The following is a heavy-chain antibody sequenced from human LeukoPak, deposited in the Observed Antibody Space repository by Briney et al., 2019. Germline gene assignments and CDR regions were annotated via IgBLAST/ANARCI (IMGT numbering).Heavy chain of an antibody. CDR3: ARYGTWGRYYCDSTGYDYYFDY. J-gene: IGHJ4*02. Sequence: GASVKVSCKASGYTFTSYGISWVRQAPGQGLEWMGWISPYSGNTNYAQKLQGRVTMTTDTSTSTAYMELRSLRSDDTAVYYCARYGTWGRYYCDSTGYDYYFDYWGQGTLVTVSS. CDR2: ISPYSGNT. CDR1: GYTFTSYG. D-gene: IGHD3-22*01. V-gene: IGHV1-18*01.